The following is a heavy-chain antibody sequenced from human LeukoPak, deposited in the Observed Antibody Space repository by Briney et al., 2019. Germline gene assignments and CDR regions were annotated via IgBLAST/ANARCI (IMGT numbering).Heavy chain of an antibody. V-gene: IGHV1-18*01. Sequence: ASVKVSCKASGYTFTSYGISWVRQAPGQGLEWMGWISAYNGNTNYAQKLQGRVTMTTDTSTSTAYMELRSLRSDDTAVYYCARDMTGYCSGGSCYYNWFDPWGQGTLVTVSS. D-gene: IGHD2-15*01. J-gene: IGHJ5*02. CDR3: ARDMTGYCSGGSCYYNWFDP. CDR2: ISAYNGNT. CDR1: GYTFTSYG.